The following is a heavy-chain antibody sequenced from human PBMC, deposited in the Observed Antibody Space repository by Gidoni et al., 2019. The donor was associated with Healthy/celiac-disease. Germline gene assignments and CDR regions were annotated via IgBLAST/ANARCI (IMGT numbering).Heavy chain of an antibody. V-gene: IGHV4-34*01. D-gene: IGHD2-2*01. J-gene: IGHJ4*02. CDR2: INHSGST. Sequence: QVQLQQWGAGLLKPSETLSLTCAVSGGSFSGYYWSWIRQPPGKGLEWIGEINHSGSTNDNPSLKSRVTISVDTSKNKFALKLSSVTAADTAVYYCARVPRGDVVVPAAPYDYWGQGTLVTVSS. CDR1: GGSFSGYY. CDR3: ARVPRGDVVVPAAPYDY.